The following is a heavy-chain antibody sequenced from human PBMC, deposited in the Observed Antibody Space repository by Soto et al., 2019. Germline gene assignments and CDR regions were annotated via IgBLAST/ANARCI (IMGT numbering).Heavy chain of an antibody. CDR2: ISAYNGNA. CDR3: ARGLRSTMVRGVGSGYYYYYGMDV. D-gene: IGHD3-10*01. V-gene: IGHV1-18*04. J-gene: IGHJ6*04. CDR1: GYTFTSYG. Sequence: ASVKVSCKASGYTFTSYGISWVRQAPGQGLEWMGWISAYNGNANYAQKLQGRVTMTTDTSTSTAYMELRSLRSDDTALYYCARGLRSTMVRGVGSGYYYYYGMDVCGEAITVTFSS.